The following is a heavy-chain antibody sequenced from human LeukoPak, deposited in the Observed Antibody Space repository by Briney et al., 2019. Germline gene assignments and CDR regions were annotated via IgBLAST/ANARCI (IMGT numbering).Heavy chain of an antibody. Sequence: GGSLRLSRALSGFTCSIYWMSWVGQAAGKERDWVASINQYGRAKYYLDALNGRFTISRDNAHNSLFLQMNSLRAEDTAVYYCARAGTTGSVDFWGQGPLVTVPS. CDR1: GFTCSIYW. J-gene: IGHJ4*02. V-gene: IGHV3-7*01. CDR3: ARAGTTGSVDF. D-gene: IGHD4-17*01. CDR2: INQYGRAK.